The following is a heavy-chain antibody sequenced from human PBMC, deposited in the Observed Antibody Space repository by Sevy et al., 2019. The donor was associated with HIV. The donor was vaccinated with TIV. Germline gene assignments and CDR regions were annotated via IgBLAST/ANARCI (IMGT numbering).Heavy chain of an antibody. V-gene: IGHV3-23*01. Sequence: GGCLRLSCAASGFTFDNYAMSWVRQAPGKGLEWVSAISGNGVSTYYAVSVKGRFTISRDNSKNTLNVQMNSLRAEDTAAYYSAKLRPHYISDWLRDLDYWGQGTRVNVSS. CDR1: GFTFDNYA. J-gene: IGHJ4*02. CDR3: AKLRPHYISDWLRDLDY. D-gene: IGHD6-19*01. CDR2: ISGNGVST.